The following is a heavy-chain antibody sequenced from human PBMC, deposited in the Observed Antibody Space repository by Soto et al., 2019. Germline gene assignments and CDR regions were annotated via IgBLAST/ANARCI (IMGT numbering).Heavy chain of an antibody. Sequence: ASVKVSCKASGYTFTSYCISWVRQAPGQGLEWMGWINPNSGGTNYAQKFQGWVTMTRDTSISTAYMELSRLRSDDTAVYYCARTYGDYVNFDYWGQGTLVTSPQ. V-gene: IGHV1-2*04. CDR2: INPNSGGT. J-gene: IGHJ4*02. D-gene: IGHD4-17*01. CDR1: GYTFTSYC. CDR3: ARTYGDYVNFDY.